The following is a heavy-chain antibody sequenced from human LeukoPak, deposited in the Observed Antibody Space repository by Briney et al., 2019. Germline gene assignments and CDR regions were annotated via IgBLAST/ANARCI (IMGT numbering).Heavy chain of an antibody. CDR1: GYTFTSYG. Sequence: ASVKVSCKASGYTFTSYGISWVRQAPGQGLEWMGGFDPEDGETIYAQKFQGRVTMTEDTSTDTAYMELSSLRSEDTAVYYCATSYYYDSSGYYYFDYWGQGTLVTVSS. J-gene: IGHJ4*02. CDR3: ATSYYYDSSGYYYFDY. V-gene: IGHV1-24*01. D-gene: IGHD3-22*01. CDR2: FDPEDGET.